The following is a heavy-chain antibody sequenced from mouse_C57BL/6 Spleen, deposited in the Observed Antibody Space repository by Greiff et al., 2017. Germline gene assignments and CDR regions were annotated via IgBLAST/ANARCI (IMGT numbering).Heavy chain of an antibody. D-gene: IGHD2-5*01. V-gene: IGHV5-17*01. J-gene: IGHJ4*01. CDR2: ISRGSSTI. Sequence: DVKLVESGGGLVKPGGSLKLSCAASGFTFSDYGMHWVRQAPEKGLEWVAYISRGSSTIYYADTVKGRFTISGDNAKNTLFLHMTSLRSEDTAMYYCAMRGSNYGGYYAMDYWGQGTSVTVSS. CDR3: AMRGSNYGGYYAMDY. CDR1: GFTFSDYG.